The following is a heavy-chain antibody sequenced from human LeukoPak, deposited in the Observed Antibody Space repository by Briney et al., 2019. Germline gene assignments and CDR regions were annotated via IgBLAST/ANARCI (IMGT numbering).Heavy chain of an antibody. Sequence: ASVKVSCKSSGYTFTGYYMHWVRQAPGQGLEWMGWINPNSGGTNYAQKFQGRVTMTRNTSISTAYMELSSLRSEDTAVYYCARAPELYYYDSSGYQYYFDYWGQGTLVTVSS. V-gene: IGHV1-2*02. CDR2: INPNSGGT. CDR3: ARAPELYYYDSSGYQYYFDY. CDR1: GYTFTGYY. J-gene: IGHJ4*02. D-gene: IGHD3-22*01.